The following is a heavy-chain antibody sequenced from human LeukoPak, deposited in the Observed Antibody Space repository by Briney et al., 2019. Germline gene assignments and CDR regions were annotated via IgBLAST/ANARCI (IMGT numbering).Heavy chain of an antibody. J-gene: IGHJ4*02. V-gene: IGHV3-23*01. CDR2: ISASGGTT. Sequence: GGSLRLSCAASGFTFSSYAITWVRQAPGKGLEWVSTISASGGTTYYADSVKGRFAISRDNSKDTLHLQMNSLRAEDTAVYYCAKSPDVALVNFDYWGLGSLVTVSS. CDR1: GFTFSSYA. D-gene: IGHD3-3*02. CDR3: AKSPDVALVNFDY.